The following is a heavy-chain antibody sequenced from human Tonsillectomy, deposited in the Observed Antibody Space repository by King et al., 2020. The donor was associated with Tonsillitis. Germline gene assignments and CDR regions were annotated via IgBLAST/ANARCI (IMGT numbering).Heavy chain of an antibody. CDR1: GGSISSYC. V-gene: IGHV4-4*07. CDR3: ARDSLQLELRYHYYCGMDV. J-gene: IGHJ6*02. CDR2: IYTSGST. D-gene: IGHD1-7*01. Sequence: VQLQESGPGLVKPSETLSLTCTVSGGSISSYCWSWIRQPAGKGLEWIGRIYTSGSTNYNPSLKSRVTMSVETSKNQFSLKLSSVTAADTAVYYCARDSLQLELRYHYYCGMDVWGQGTTVTVSS.